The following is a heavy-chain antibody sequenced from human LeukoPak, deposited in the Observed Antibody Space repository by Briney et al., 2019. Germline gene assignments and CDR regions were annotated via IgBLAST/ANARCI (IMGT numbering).Heavy chain of an antibody. CDR1: GLIFSSYA. D-gene: IGHD1-26*01. CDR3: AKDRTVGASYWYFDL. CDR2: ISGSGGST. V-gene: IGHV3-23*01. Sequence: GGSLRLSCAASGLIFSSYAMSWVRQAPGKGLEWVSAISGSGGSTYYADPVKGRFTISRDSSKNTLFLHMNTLRAEDTAIYYCAKDRTVGASYWYFDLWGRGTLVTVSS. J-gene: IGHJ2*01.